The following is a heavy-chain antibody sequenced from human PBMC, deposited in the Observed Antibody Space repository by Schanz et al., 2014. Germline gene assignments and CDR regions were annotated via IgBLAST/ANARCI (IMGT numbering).Heavy chain of an antibody. CDR2: INTGGDST. CDR1: GLTFTSAW. J-gene: IGHJ4*02. CDR3: ARWFLIRGVILDS. Sequence: EVQLVESGGGLVKPGGSLRLSCATSGLTFTSAWMSWVRQAAGKGLEWVSSINTGGDSTYYADSVKGRFTISRDNSRDTVYLQMNSLRADDTAMYYCARWFLIRGVILDSWGQGTLVTVSS. V-gene: IGHV3-23*04. D-gene: IGHD3-10*01.